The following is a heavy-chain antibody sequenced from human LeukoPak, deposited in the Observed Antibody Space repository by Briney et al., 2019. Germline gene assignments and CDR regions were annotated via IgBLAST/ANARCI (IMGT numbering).Heavy chain of an antibody. J-gene: IGHJ4*02. V-gene: IGHV1-46*01. CDR1: GYTFTNYY. CDR3: ARPYSSSQVPFGY. CDR2: IDPSGGPP. D-gene: IGHD6-13*01. Sequence: ASVKVSCKSSGYTFTNYYIHWVRQAPGQGLEWMGIIDPSGGPPNYAQRLQGRVTMTRDMSTSTVYMELSSLRSEDTAVYYCARPYSSSQVPFGYWGQGTLVTVSS.